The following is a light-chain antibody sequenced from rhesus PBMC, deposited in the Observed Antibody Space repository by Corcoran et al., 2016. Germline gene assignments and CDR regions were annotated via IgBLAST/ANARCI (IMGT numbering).Light chain of an antibody. V-gene: IGKV1-32*04. Sequence: DIQMSQSPSSLSASVGDRVTITCRSSQGIRNFLNWYQQKPGKAPKLLIFYANSLASGVPSRFSVSGSGTDVTLTISSLQPEDFATYYCQQGNSKPRTFGQGTKVEIK. CDR1: QGIRNF. CDR3: QQGNSKPRT. J-gene: IGKJ1*01. CDR2: YAN.